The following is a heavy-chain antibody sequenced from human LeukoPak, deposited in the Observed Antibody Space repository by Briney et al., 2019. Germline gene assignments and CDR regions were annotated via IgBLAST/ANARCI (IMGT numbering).Heavy chain of an antibody. Sequence: GESLKISCQGSGYSFTNYWIGWVRQMPGKGLEWMGIIYPGDSDTRYSPSFQGQVTISADKSISTAYLQWSSLKASDTAMYYCARAPYYYDSSGYHSPFDYWGQGTLVTVSS. J-gene: IGHJ4*02. CDR2: IYPGDSDT. CDR3: ARAPYYYDSSGYHSPFDY. D-gene: IGHD3-22*01. CDR1: GYSFTNYW. V-gene: IGHV5-51*01.